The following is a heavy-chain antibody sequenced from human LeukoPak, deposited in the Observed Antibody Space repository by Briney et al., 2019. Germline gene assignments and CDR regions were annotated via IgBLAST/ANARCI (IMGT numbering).Heavy chain of an antibody. CDR3: ARAMSIAARLQTILDY. J-gene: IGHJ4*02. D-gene: IGHD6-6*01. CDR1: GGSFSGYY. V-gene: IGHV4-34*01. CDR2: INHSGST. Sequence: SETLSLTCAVYGGSFSGYYWSWIRQPPGKGLEWIGEINHSGSTNYNPSLKSRVTISVDTSKNQFSLNLTSVTAADTAVYYCARAMSIAARLQTILDYWGQGTLVTVSS.